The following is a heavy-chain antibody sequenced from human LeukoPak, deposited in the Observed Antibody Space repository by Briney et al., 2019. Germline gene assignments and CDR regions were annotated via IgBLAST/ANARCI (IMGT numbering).Heavy chain of an antibody. D-gene: IGHD5-12*01. V-gene: IGHV3-9*01. Sequence: GGSLRLSCAVSGFTFDDYAMHWVRQVPGKGLEWVSGINWNSDSIGYADSVKGRFTTSRDNAKNSLYLQMNSLRAEDTAFYYCAINGGGDSGYGNFDYWGQGTLVTVST. J-gene: IGHJ4*02. CDR3: AINGGGDSGYGNFDY. CDR2: INWNSDSI. CDR1: GFTFDDYA.